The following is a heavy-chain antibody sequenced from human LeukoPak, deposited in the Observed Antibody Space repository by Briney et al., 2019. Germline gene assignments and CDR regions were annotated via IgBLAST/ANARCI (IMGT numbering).Heavy chain of an antibody. CDR1: GGSISSTTYY. Sequence: SETLSLTCTVSGGSISSTTYYWGWIRQPPGKELEWIRSVYYRGNTYFNPSLKSRVTISVVTSKSQFSLRLNSVTAEDTAMYYCARHSRAYSSTSGTFEYWGQGTLVTVSS. CDR3: ARHSRAYSSTSGTFEY. V-gene: IGHV4-39*01. D-gene: IGHD2-2*01. J-gene: IGHJ4*02. CDR2: VYYRGNT.